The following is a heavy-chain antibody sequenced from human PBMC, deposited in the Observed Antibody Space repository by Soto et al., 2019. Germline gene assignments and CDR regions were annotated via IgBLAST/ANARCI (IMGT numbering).Heavy chain of an antibody. V-gene: IGHV3-23*01. CDR2: ISGSGGST. J-gene: IGHJ6*02. CDR1: GFTFSSYA. Sequence: GGSLRLSCAASGFTFSSYAMSWVRQAPGKGLEWVSAISGSGGSTYYADSVKGRFTISRDNSKNTLYLQMNSLRAEDTAVYYCAKDRHSSSWYGIDYYYYYGMDVWGQGTTVTVSS. CDR3: AKDRHSSSWYGIDYYYYYGMDV. D-gene: IGHD6-13*01.